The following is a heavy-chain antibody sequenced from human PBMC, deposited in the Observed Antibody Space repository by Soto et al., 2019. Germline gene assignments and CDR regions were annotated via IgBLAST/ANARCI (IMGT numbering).Heavy chain of an antibody. V-gene: IGHV3-49*04. D-gene: IGHD4-17*01. J-gene: IGHJ6*02. CDR3: TSQLRWYVQGYYGMDV. Sequence: GGSLRLSCTASGFTFGDYAMSWVRQAPGKGLEWVGFIRSKAYGGTTEYAASVKGRFTISRDDSKSIAYLQMNSLKTEDTAVYYCTSQLRWYVQGYYGMDVWGQGTTVTVSS. CDR2: IRSKAYGGTT. CDR1: GFTFGDYA.